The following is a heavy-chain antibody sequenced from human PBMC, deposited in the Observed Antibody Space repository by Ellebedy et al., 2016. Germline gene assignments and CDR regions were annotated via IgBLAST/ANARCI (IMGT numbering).Heavy chain of an antibody. CDR2: IYYNSYT. CDR3: TALGGPVVAAGGV. V-gene: IGHV3-53*01. D-gene: IGHD2-15*01. J-gene: IGHJ4*02. Sequence: GESLKISXAASGFSVSDNFMSWVRQAPGKGLEWVSTIYYNSYTHYSDSVKGRFSISTDKSKNTLFLQMDNLRADDTAVYSCTALGGPVVAAGGVWGQGTHVTVSS. CDR1: GFSVSDNF.